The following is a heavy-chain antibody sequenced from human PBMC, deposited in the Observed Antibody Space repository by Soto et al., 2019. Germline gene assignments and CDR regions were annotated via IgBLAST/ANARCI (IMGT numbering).Heavy chain of an antibody. CDR3: ARGRTVGGLFDY. V-gene: IGHV4-59*01. CDR2: IYYSGST. Sequence: QVQLQESGPGLVKPSETLSLSCTLSDGSMSTYYWNWIRQSPGKGLEWIGYIYYSGSTNYNPPLKSRVTISIDTSKNQFSLNLKSLTAADTAVYFCARGRTVGGLFDYWGQGKLVIVSS. J-gene: IGHJ4*02. D-gene: IGHD1-26*01. CDR1: DGSMSTYY.